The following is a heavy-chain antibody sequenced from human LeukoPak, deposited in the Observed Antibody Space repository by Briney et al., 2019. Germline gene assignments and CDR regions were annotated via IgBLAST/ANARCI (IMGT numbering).Heavy chain of an antibody. D-gene: IGHD6-13*01. CDR1: GFTFSSYS. V-gene: IGHV3-66*01. CDR3: ARMQAAAFDY. J-gene: IGHJ4*02. CDR2: IYSGGST. Sequence: PGGSLRLSCAASGFTFSSYSMNWVRQAPGKGLEWVSVIYSGGSTYYADSVKGRFTISRDNSKNTLYLQMNSLRAEDTAVYYCARMQAAAFDYWGQGTLVTVSS.